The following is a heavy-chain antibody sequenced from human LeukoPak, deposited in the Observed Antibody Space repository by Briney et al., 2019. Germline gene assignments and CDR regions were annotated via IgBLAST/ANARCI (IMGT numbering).Heavy chain of an antibody. CDR3: ARRAGAYSHPYDY. CDR2: INQDGSEK. Sequence: GGSLRLSCAASGFTFSSYWMSWVRQAPGKGLEWVANINQDGSEKYYVDSVKGRFTISRDNAKNSLYLQMNRLRAEDTAVYYCARRAGAYSHPYDYWGQGTLVTVSS. V-gene: IGHV3-7*01. CDR1: GFTFSSYW. D-gene: IGHD4/OR15-4a*01. J-gene: IGHJ4*02.